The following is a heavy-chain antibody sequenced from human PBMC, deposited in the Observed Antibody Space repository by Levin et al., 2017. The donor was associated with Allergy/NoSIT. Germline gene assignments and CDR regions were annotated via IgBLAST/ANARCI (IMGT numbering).Heavy chain of an antibody. CDR1: GGSISSYY. Sequence: SQTLSLTCTVSGGSISSYYWSWIRQPPGKGLEWIGYIYYSGSTNYNPSLKSRVTISVDTSKNQFSLKLSSVTAADTAVYYCARHPCSSTSCRYFGGIWFDPWGQGTLVTVSS. CDR3: ARHPCSSTSCRYFGGIWFDP. V-gene: IGHV4-59*08. D-gene: IGHD2-2*01. CDR2: IYYSGST. J-gene: IGHJ5*02.